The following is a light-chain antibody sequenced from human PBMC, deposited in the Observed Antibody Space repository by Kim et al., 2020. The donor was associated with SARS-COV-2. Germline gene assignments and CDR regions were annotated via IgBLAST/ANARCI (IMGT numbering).Light chain of an antibody. CDR3: QQYGSSRT. Sequence: LSPGERTPLSGRTSQSVRSSYLAWYQQKPGQAPRLLIYGASSRATGIPDRFSGSGSGTDFTLTISRLEPEDFAVYYCQQYGSSRTFGLGTKLEI. V-gene: IGKV3-20*01. CDR1: QSVRSSY. CDR2: GAS. J-gene: IGKJ2*02.